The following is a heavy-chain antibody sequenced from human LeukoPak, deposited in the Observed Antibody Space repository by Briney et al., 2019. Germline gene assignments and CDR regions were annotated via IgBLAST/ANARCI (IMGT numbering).Heavy chain of an antibody. CDR2: INHSGST. CDR3: ARPLSGYYFDY. J-gene: IGHJ4*02. CDR1: GGSFSGYY. Sequence: SETLSLTCAVYGGSFSGYYWSWIRQPPGKGPEWIREINHSGSTNYNPSLKSRVTISVDTSKNQFSLNLNSVTAADTAVYYCARPLSGYYFDYWGQGTLVTVSS. V-gene: IGHV4-34*01.